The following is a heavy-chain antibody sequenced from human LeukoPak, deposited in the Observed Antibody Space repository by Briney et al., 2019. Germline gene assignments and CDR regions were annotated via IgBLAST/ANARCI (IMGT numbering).Heavy chain of an antibody. Sequence: ASVKVSCKASGYTFSSYGIIWVQQAPGQGPEWMGWINTYTGNTNSAQRLQGRVTLTTDTSTSTVYMELRNLRSDDTAVYYCARGGQRLAHDRLYYYYMDVWGKGTTVTVSS. V-gene: IGHV1-18*04. CDR3: ARGGQRLAHDRLYYYYMDV. CDR2: INTYTGNT. CDR1: GYTFSSYG. J-gene: IGHJ6*03. D-gene: IGHD6-25*01.